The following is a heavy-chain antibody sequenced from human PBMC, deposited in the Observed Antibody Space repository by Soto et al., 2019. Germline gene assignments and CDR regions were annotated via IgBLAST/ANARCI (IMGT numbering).Heavy chain of an antibody. J-gene: IGHJ6*02. V-gene: IGHV1-69*13. CDR3: ARDLRLPSGSPFYGMDV. CDR2: IIPIFGTA. CDR1: GGTFSSYA. D-gene: IGHD3-10*01. Sequence: ASVKVSCKASGGTFSSYAISWVRQAPGQGLEWMGGIIPIFGTANYAQKFQGRVTITADESTSTAYMELSSLRSEDTAVYYCARDLRLPSGSPFYGMDVWGQGTTVTVSS.